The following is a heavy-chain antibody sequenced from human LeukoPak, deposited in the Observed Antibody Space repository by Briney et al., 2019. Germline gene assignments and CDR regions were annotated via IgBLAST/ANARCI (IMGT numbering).Heavy chain of an antibody. J-gene: IGHJ4*02. V-gene: IGHV3-48*01. CDR1: GFTFSSHS. D-gene: IGHD3-3*01. CDR3: ARMSGSRLPGY. Sequence: GGSLRLSGAASGFTFSSHSMNWVRQAPGKGLEWVSYISSSSSARYYADSVKGRFTISRDDARNSLYLQMNSLRAEDTAVYYCARMSGSRLPGYWGQGALVTVSS. CDR2: ISSSSSAR.